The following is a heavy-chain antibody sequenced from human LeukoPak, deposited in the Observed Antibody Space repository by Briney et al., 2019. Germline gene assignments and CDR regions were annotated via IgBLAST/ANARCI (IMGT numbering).Heavy chain of an antibody. CDR2: MNPNSGNT. V-gene: IGHV1-8*01. J-gene: IGHJ3*02. CDR1: GYTFTSYD. CDR3: ARGYYYDSSGYYFGDAFDI. D-gene: IGHD3-22*01. Sequence: ASVKVSCKASGYTFTSYDINWVRQATGQGLEWMGWMNPNSGNTGYAQKFQGRVTMTRNTSISTAYMELSSLRSEDTAVYYCARGYYYDSSGYYFGDAFDIWGQGTMVTVSS.